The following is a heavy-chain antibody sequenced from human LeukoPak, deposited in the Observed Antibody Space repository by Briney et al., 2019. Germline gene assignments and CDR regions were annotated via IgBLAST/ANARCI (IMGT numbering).Heavy chain of an antibody. CDR3: ARVGSSTNGEIDY. V-gene: IGHV4-59*01. CDR1: GGSISSYY. J-gene: IGHJ4*02. Sequence: PSETLSLTCTVSGGSISSYYWSWIRQPPGKGLEWIGYIYYSGSTNYNPSLKSRVTISVDTSKDQFSLKLSSVTAADTAVYYCARVGSSTNGEIDYWGQGTLVTVSS. D-gene: IGHD2-2*01. CDR2: IYYSGST.